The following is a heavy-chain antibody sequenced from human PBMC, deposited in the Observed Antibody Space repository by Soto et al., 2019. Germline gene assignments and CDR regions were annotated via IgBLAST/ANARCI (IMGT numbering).Heavy chain of an antibody. CDR1: GYTFTSYG. D-gene: IGHD6-6*01. V-gene: IGHV1-18*04. Sequence: QVQLVQSGAEVKKPGASVKVSCTASGYTFTSYGISWVRQAPGQGLEGRGWISAYNGNTNYAQKLQGRVTMTRVPSTSTAYMELRGLRSADTAVYYCARDRSSGYYYYNGMAVWGQGTTVTVSS. CDR3: ARDRSSGYYYYNGMAV. CDR2: ISAYNGNT. J-gene: IGHJ6*02.